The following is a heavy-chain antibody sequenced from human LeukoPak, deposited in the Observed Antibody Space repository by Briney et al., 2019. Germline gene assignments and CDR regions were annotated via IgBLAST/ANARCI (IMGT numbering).Heavy chain of an antibody. V-gene: IGHV1-69*04. J-gene: IGHJ4*02. CDR2: IIPILDIA. CDR1: GGTFSSYA. Sequence: ASVKVSCKASGGTFSSYAISWVRQAPGQGLEWMGRIIPILDIANYAQKFQGRVTITADKSASTAYMELSSLRSEDTAVYYCARVNCSGGSCYQTLPYFDYWGQGTLVTVSS. D-gene: IGHD2-15*01. CDR3: ARVNCSGGSCYQTLPYFDY.